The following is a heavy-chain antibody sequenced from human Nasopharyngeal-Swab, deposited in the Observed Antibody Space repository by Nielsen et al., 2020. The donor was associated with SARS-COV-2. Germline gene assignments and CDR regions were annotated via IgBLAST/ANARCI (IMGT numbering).Heavy chain of an antibody. CDR1: GFTFSSYG. Sequence: GGSLRLSCAASGFTFSSYGMHWVRQATGKGLEWVAFIRYDGFNQHYADSVKGRFTISRDSFKNTLYLQLNSLRAEDTAVYYCAKDHKMDSGGGVGYMDVWGKGTTVTVSS. CDR3: AKDHKMDSGGGVGYMDV. V-gene: IGHV3-30*02. J-gene: IGHJ6*03. CDR2: IRYDGFNQ. D-gene: IGHD3-16*01.